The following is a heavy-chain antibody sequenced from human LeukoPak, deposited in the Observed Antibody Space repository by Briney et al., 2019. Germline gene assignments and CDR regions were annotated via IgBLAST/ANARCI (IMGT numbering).Heavy chain of an antibody. V-gene: IGHV4-38-2*02. Sequence: PSETPSLTCAVSGYSISSGYYWGWIRQPPGKGLEWIGSIYHSGSTYYNPSLKSRVTISVDTSKNQFSLKLSSVTAADTAVYYCARDHYCSSTSCYHYFDYWGQGTLVTVSS. CDR3: ARDHYCSSTSCYHYFDY. D-gene: IGHD2-2*01. J-gene: IGHJ4*02. CDR2: IYHSGST. CDR1: GYSISSGYY.